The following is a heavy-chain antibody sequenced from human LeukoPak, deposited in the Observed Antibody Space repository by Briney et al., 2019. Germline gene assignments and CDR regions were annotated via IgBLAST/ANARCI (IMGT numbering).Heavy chain of an antibody. V-gene: IGHV3-7*01. Sequence: PGGSLRLSCAASGFTFTNSWMAWVRQAPGKGLEWVAYIKQAGSTKHYVDSLKARFTISRDNHKNSLYLQMNNLRADDTAVYYCTRDTDGSLDYWGQGILVTVAS. CDR1: GFTFTNSW. CDR3: TRDTDGSLDY. J-gene: IGHJ4*02. CDR2: IKQAGSTK. D-gene: IGHD1-26*01.